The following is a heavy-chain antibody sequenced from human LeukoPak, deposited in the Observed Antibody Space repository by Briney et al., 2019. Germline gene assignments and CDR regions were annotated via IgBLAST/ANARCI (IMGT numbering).Heavy chain of an antibody. CDR2: ISYDGSNK. Sequence: GGSLRLSCAASGFTFSSYGMHWVRQAPGKGLEWVAVISYDGSNKYYADSVKGRFTISRDNSKNTLYLQMNSLRAEDTAVYYCARDIWQPPAPATPFFDYWGQGTLVTVSS. J-gene: IGHJ4*02. CDR3: ARDIWQPPAPATPFFDY. D-gene: IGHD1-26*01. V-gene: IGHV3-30*03. CDR1: GFTFSSYG.